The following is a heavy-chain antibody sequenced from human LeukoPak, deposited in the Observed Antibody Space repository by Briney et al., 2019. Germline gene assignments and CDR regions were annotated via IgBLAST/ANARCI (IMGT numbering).Heavy chain of an antibody. J-gene: IGHJ5*01. Sequence: SVKVSCKASGGTFSSYAVSWVRQAPGRGFEWMGRIIPVFGTTKYAQVFQGRVTITTDKSTGTAYMELSRLRSGDTAVYYCARERGLVTTTFDSWGQGVLVTVSS. V-gene: IGHV1-69*05. CDR2: IIPVFGTT. CDR1: GGTFSSYA. D-gene: IGHD2-21*02. CDR3: ARERGLVTTTFDS.